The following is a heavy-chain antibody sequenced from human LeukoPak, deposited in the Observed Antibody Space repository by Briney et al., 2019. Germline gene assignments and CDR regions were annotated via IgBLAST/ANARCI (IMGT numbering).Heavy chain of an antibody. V-gene: IGHV4-30-2*01. D-gene: IGHD3-10*01. Sequence: SETLSLTCAVSGGSISSGDYSWSWIRQPPGKGLEWIGYIFHSGTTYYNPSLKSRVTISVDRSKKQFSLNLSSVTAADTAEYYCARGVISGSGCFDYWGQGTLVTVSS. CDR2: IFHSGTT. CDR3: ARGVISGSGCFDY. J-gene: IGHJ4*02. CDR1: GGSISSGDYS.